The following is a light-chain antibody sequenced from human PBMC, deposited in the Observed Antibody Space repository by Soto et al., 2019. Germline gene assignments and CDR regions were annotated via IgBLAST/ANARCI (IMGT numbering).Light chain of an antibody. Sequence: EIVMTQSPATLSVSPGERATLSCRASQSVSSNLAWYQQKAGQAPRLLIYGASTRAAGVPARFSGSGSGTEFTLPISSLQSEVFAVYYCQQYDRWPTTPFGGGTKVDIK. CDR3: QQYDRWPTTP. J-gene: IGKJ4*01. CDR2: GAS. CDR1: QSVSSN. V-gene: IGKV3-15*01.